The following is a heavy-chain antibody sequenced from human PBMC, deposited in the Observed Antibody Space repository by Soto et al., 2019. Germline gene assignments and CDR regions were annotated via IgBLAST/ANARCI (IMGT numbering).Heavy chain of an antibody. V-gene: IGHV4-59*01. CDR2: FFYSGST. Sequence: SETLSLTCTVSGGSISSYYWSWIRQPPGKGLEWIGYFFYSGSTNYNPSLKSRVTISVDTSKNQFSLKLSSVTAADTAVYYCARQESSGYYNYYYGMDVWGQGTTVTVSS. CDR3: ARQESSGYYNYYYGMDV. CDR1: GGSISSYY. D-gene: IGHD3-22*01. J-gene: IGHJ6*02.